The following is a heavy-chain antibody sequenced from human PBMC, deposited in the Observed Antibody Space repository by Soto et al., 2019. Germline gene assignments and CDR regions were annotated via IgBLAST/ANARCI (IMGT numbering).Heavy chain of an antibody. CDR1: GLTFDNYG. J-gene: IGHJ6*02. Sequence: GGSLRLSCAASGLTFDNYGMSWVRQAPGKGLEWVSAISGSGGTTFYADSVKGRFTISRDNSKNTLYLHMNSLRAEDTALYYCANPPLPEANYNGMDVWGQGTTVTVS. CDR2: ISGSGGTT. CDR3: ANPPLPEANYNGMDV. V-gene: IGHV3-23*01.